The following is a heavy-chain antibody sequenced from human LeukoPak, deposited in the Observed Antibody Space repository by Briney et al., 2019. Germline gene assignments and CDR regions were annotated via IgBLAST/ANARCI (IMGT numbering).Heavy chain of an antibody. V-gene: IGHV1-69*13. Sequence: ASVKVSCKASGYTFTSYAISWVRQAPGQGLEWMGGIIPIFGTANYAQKFQGRVTITADESTSTAYMELSSLRSEDTAVYYCARGASRYSREPPFDYWGQGTLVTVSS. CDR3: ARGASRYSREPPFDY. CDR2: IIPIFGTA. CDR1: GYTFTSYA. D-gene: IGHD5-18*01. J-gene: IGHJ4*02.